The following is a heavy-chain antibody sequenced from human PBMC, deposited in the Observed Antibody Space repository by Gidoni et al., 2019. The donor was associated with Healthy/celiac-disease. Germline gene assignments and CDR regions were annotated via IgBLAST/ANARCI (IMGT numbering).Heavy chain of an antibody. Sequence: QLQLQESGPGLVKPSETLSLTCTVSGGSISSSSYYWGWIRQPPGKGLEWIGSIYYSGNTYYNPSLKSRVTISVDTSKNQFSLKLSSVTAADTAVYYCASRILWFGESGGRWYYWGQGTLVTVSS. CDR3: ASRILWFGESGGRWYY. CDR1: GGSISSSSYY. V-gene: IGHV4-39*01. J-gene: IGHJ4*02. D-gene: IGHD3-10*01. CDR2: IYYSGNT.